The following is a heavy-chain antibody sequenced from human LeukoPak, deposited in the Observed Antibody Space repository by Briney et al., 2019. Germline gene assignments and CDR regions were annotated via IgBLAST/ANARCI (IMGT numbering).Heavy chain of an antibody. J-gene: IGHJ4*02. Sequence: GASVKVSCKASGGTFSNSAISWVRQAPGQGLEWMGGINPIFRTPNYAHKFQGKVTITADESTSTAYMELSSLRSEDTAVYYCARDDSSGYYYNYFDYWGQGTLVTVSS. CDR2: INPIFRTP. V-gene: IGHV1-69*13. D-gene: IGHD3-22*01. CDR3: ARDDSSGYYYNYFDY. CDR1: GGTFSNSA.